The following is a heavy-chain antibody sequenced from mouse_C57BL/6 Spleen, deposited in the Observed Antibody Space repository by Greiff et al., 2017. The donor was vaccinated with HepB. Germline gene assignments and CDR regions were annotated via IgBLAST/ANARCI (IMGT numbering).Heavy chain of an antibody. CDR1: GFTFSDYG. J-gene: IGHJ1*03. V-gene: IGHV5-17*01. CDR3: ARRLAYFHGSSYWYFDF. Sequence: EVHLVESGGGLVKPGGSLKLSCAASGFTFSDYGMHWVRQAPEKGLEWVAYISSGSSTIYYADTVKGRFTISRDNATKTLCLQMTSLGSEDTAMYYCARRLAYFHGSSYWYFDFWGTGTTVTVSS. CDR2: ISSGSSTI. D-gene: IGHD1-1*01.